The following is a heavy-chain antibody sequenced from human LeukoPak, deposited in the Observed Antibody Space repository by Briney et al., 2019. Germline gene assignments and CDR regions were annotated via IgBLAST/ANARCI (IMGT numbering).Heavy chain of an antibody. D-gene: IGHD6-13*01. CDR3: ARGGSSSWYY. CDR2: INPNSGDT. Sequence: GASVKVSCKASRYTFTGYYLHWVRQAPGQGLEWMGWINPNSGDTNYAQKFQGRVTMTGDTSISTAYMELSSLRSEDTAVYYCARGGSSSWYYWGQGTLVTVSS. J-gene: IGHJ4*02. CDR1: RYTFTGYY. V-gene: IGHV1-2*02.